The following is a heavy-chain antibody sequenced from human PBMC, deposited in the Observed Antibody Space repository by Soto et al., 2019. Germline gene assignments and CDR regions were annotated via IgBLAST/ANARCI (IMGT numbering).Heavy chain of an antibody. CDR1: GFTFSTFW. CDR2: IKEDGSET. J-gene: IGHJ4*02. D-gene: IGHD5-12*01. CDR3: AAGYSGYEFDY. V-gene: IGHV3-7*01. Sequence: PGGSLRLSCAASGFTFSTFWMSWVRQAPGKGLEWVANIKEDGSETYYGDSVKGRFTISRDNAKNSLYLQMNSLRAEDTAVYYCAAGYSGYEFDYWGQGTLVTVSS.